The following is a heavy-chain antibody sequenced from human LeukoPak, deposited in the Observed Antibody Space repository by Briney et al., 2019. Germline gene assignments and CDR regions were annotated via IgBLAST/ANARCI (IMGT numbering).Heavy chain of an antibody. J-gene: IGHJ4*02. CDR3: ARDSKASEITVVDY. CDR2: IYDSGTT. V-gene: IGHV4-59*12. Sequence: SETLSLTCTVSGGSISRYYWSWIRQPPGKGLEWIAYIYDSGTTNYNPSLKSRVTISVDTSENQFSLKLSSVTAADTAVDYCARDSKASEITVVDYWGQGTLVTVSS. CDR1: GGSISRYY. D-gene: IGHD4-23*01.